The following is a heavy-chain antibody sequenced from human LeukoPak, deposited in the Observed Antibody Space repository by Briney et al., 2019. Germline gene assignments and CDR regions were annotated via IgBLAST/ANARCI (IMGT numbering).Heavy chain of an antibody. CDR1: GDSISSSSYC. V-gene: IGHV4-39*07. D-gene: IGHD1-7*01. Sequence: SETLSLTCTVSGDSISSSSYCWGWIRQPPGKGLEWIGNFYYSGSTYYNPSLKSRVTISVDTSKNQFSLKLSSVTAADTAVYYCARVGYWNYGILDYWGQGILVTVSS. J-gene: IGHJ4*02. CDR2: FYYSGST. CDR3: ARVGYWNYGILDY.